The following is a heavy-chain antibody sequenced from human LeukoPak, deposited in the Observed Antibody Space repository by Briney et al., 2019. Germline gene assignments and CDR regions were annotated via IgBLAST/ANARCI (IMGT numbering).Heavy chain of an antibody. Sequence: PSETLSLTCTVSGGSISSSSYYWGWIRQPPGKGLEWIGSIYYSGSTYYNPSLKSRVTISVDTSKNQFSLKLSSVTAADTAVYYCARGRSGSYHSPFDYWGQGTLVTVSS. V-gene: IGHV4-39*01. D-gene: IGHD1-26*01. CDR2: IYYSGST. CDR1: GGSISSSSYY. J-gene: IGHJ4*02. CDR3: ARGRSGSYHSPFDY.